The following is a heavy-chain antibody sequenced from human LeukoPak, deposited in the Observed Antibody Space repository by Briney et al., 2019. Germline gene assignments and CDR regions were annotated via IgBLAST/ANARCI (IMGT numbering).Heavy chain of an antibody. CDR3: AKDREDGYNYDDFDY. CDR2: ISYDGSNK. D-gene: IGHD5-12*01. CDR1: GFTFSSYG. V-gene: IGHV3-30*18. Sequence: PGGSLRLSCAASGFTFSSYGMPWVRQAPGKGLEWVAVISYDGSNKYYADSVKGRFTISRDNSKNTLYLQMNSLRAEDTAVYYCAKDREDGYNYDDFDYWGQGTLVTVSS. J-gene: IGHJ4*02.